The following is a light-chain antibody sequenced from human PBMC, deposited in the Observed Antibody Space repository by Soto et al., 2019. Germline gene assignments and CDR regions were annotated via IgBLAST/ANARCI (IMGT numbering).Light chain of an antibody. CDR1: QSVSSGY. Sequence: EIVLTQSPGTLSLSPGERATLSCRASQSVSSGYLAWYQQKPGQAPSLLIYETSIRTTVIPDRFSGSGSGPDFTLTSSRLEPEDFAVYHCQQYGSSPPTFGQGTKVEIK. CDR3: QQYGSSPPT. V-gene: IGKV3-20*01. J-gene: IGKJ1*01. CDR2: ETS.